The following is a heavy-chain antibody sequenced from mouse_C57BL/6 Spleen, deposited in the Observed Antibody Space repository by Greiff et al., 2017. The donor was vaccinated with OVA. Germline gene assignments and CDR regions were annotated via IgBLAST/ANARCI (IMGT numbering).Heavy chain of an antibody. J-gene: IGHJ3*01. CDR2: IYPRSGNT. V-gene: IGHV1-81*01. CDR1: GYTFTSYG. Sequence: VQLQQSGAELARPGASVKLSCKASGYTFTSYGISWVKQRTGQGLEWIGEIYPRSGNTYYNEKFKGKATLTADKSSSTAYMELRSLTSEDSAVYFCAREDYYGSSPWGQGTLVTVSA. D-gene: IGHD1-1*01. CDR3: AREDYYGSSP.